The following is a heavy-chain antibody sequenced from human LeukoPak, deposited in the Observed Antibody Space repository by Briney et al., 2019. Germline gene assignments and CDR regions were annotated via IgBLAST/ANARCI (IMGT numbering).Heavy chain of an antibody. CDR2: ISYDGSNK. D-gene: IGHD3-9*01. J-gene: IGHJ4*02. CDR3: AREGYDILTGCPDY. Sequence: PGGSLRLSCAASGFTFSSYAMHWVRQAPGKGLEWVAVISYDGSNKYYADSVKGRFTISRDNSKNTLYLQMNSLRAEDTAVHYCAREGYDILTGCPDYWGQGTLVTVSS. V-gene: IGHV3-30-3*01. CDR1: GFTFSSYA.